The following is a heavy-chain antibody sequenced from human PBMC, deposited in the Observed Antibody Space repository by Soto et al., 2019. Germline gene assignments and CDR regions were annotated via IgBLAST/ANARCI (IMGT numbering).Heavy chain of an antibody. D-gene: IGHD6-19*01. CDR1: GFTFSNYA. CDR3: ARDEYSSGWYYFDY. V-gene: IGHV3-30-3*01. J-gene: IGHJ4*02. CDR2: ISYDGSNK. Sequence: PGGSLRLSCAASGFTFSNYAMHWVRQAPGKGLEWVAVISYDGSNKYYADSVKGRFTISRDNSKNTLYLQMNSLRAEDTAVYYCARDEYSSGWYYFDYWGQGTLVTVSS.